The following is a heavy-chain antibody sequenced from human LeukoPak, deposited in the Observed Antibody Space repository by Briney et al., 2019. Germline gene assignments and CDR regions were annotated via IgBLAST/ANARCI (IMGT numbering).Heavy chain of an antibody. J-gene: IGHJ6*02. CDR3: ARGDCSGGSCFYYYYYYGMDV. Sequence: ASVKVSCKASGYTFTSYDINWVRQATGQGLEWMGWMNPNSGNTGYAQEFQGRVTMTRNTPISTAYMELSSLRSEDTAVYYCARGDCSGGSCFYYYYYYGMDVWGQGTTVTVSS. D-gene: IGHD2-15*01. CDR1: GYTFTSYD. CDR2: MNPNSGNT. V-gene: IGHV1-8*01.